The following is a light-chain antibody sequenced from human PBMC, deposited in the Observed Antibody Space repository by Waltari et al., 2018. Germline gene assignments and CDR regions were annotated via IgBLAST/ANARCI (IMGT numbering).Light chain of an antibody. CDR2: DVN. J-gene: IGLJ3*02. V-gene: IGLV2-14*01. CDR1: SSDVGGYNY. Sequence: QSALTQPASVSGSPGQSITISCTGTSSDVGGYNYVSWYQQHPAKAPKLMIYDVNNRPSGVSNRFSGSKSGNTASLTISGLQAEDEADYYCSSFTSSSTWVFGGGTNLTVL. CDR3: SSFTSSSTWV.